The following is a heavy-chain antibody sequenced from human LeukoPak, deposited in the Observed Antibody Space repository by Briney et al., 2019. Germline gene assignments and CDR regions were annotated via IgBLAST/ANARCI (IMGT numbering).Heavy chain of an antibody. J-gene: IGHJ4*02. CDR1: GFTFSSYA. CDR2: ISGSGFT. Sequence: GGSLRLSXAASGFTFSSYAMSWVRQAPGQGLDWVSAISGSGFTYYADSVKGRFTISRDNSKNTLYLQMNSLRAEDTVVYYCARGLYSSSPWGQGTLVTVSS. CDR3: ARGLYSSSP. D-gene: IGHD6-6*01. V-gene: IGHV3-23*01.